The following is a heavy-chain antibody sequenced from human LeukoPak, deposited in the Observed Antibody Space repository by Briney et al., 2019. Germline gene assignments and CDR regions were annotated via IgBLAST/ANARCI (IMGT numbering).Heavy chain of an antibody. Sequence: GESLKISCKGSGYSFTSYWIGWVRQMPGKGLEWMGIIYPGDSDTRYSPSFQGQVTISADKSISTAYLQWSSLKASDTAMYYCARLARLRYFDWPRRNAFDIWGQGTMVTVSS. D-gene: IGHD3-9*01. J-gene: IGHJ3*02. CDR3: ARLARLRYFDWPRRNAFDI. V-gene: IGHV5-51*01. CDR1: GYSFTSYW. CDR2: IYPGDSDT.